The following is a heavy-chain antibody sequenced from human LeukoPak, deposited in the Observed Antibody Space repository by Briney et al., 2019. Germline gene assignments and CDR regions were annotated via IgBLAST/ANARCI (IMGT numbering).Heavy chain of an antibody. CDR3: ARTYYYDTNDRANWFDP. CDR2: ISSSSSYI. CDR1: GFTFSSYS. V-gene: IGHV3-21*01. J-gene: IGHJ5*02. D-gene: IGHD3-22*01. Sequence: GGSLRLSCAASGFTFSSYSMNWVRQAPGKGLEWVSSISSSSSYIYYADSVKGRFTISRDNAKNSLYLQMNSLRAEDTAVYYCARTYYYDTNDRANWFDPWGQGTLVTVSS.